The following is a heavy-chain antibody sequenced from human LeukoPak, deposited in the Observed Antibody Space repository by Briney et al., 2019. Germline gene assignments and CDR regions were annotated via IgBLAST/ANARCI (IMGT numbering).Heavy chain of an antibody. CDR2: INSDGSST. J-gene: IGHJ4*02. CDR3: VWGASYEPVNLDY. D-gene: IGHD1-26*01. CDR1: GFTFSSYW. Sequence: GGSLRLSCAASGFTFSSYWMHWVRQAPGKGLVWVSRINSDGSSTSYADSVKGRFTISRDNAKNTLYLQMNSLRAEDTAVYYCVWGASYEPVNLDYWGQGTLVTVSS. V-gene: IGHV3-74*01.